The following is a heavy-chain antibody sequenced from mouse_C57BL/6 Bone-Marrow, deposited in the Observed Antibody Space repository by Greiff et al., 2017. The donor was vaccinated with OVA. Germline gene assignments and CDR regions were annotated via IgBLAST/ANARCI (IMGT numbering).Heavy chain of an antibody. V-gene: IGHV1-42*01. CDR3: AREGGWLLFAY. D-gene: IGHD2-3*01. CDR2: INPSTGGT. CDR1: GYSFTGYY. J-gene: IGHJ3*01. Sequence: EVKLMESGPELVKPGASVKISCKASGYSFTGYYMHWVKQSPEKSLEWIGEINPSTGGTTYNQKFKAKATLTVDKSSSTAYMQLKSLTSEDSAVYYCAREGGWLLFAYWGQGTLVTVSA.